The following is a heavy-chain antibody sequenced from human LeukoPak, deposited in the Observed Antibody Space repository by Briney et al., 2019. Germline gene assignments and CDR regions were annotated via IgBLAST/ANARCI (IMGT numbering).Heavy chain of an antibody. Sequence: PSETLSLTCAIYGGSFSGYNWSWIRQPPGKGLEWIGEINHSGSTNYNPSLKSRVTISVDTSKNQFSLKLSSVTAADTAVYYCARIITIFGVVMRANWFDPWGQGTLVTVSS. CDR1: GGSFSGYN. J-gene: IGHJ5*02. V-gene: IGHV4-34*01. CDR2: INHSGST. CDR3: ARIITIFGVVMRANWFDP. D-gene: IGHD3-3*01.